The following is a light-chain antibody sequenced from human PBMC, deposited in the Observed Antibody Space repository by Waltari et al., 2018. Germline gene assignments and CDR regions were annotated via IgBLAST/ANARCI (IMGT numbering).Light chain of an antibody. J-gene: IGKJ2*01. CDR3: QQTSITPRT. CDR2: GAS. Sequence: DVQLTQSPSSLSASVGDRVTISCRASQNIDIYLNWYQQKPGKAPNLLIYGASNLQSGVPSRFSGSGSGTDFTLTISSLQPEDFASFYCQQTSITPRTFGQGTKLEIK. CDR1: QNIDIY. V-gene: IGKV1-39*01.